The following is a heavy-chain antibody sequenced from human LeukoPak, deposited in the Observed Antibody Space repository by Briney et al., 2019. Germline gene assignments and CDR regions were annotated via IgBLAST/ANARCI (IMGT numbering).Heavy chain of an antibody. Sequence: GGSLRLSCAASGFTVSSNYMNWVRQAPGKGLEWVSVIYTGGSTYYADSVKGRFTISRDTSKNMLYLQMNSLRGDDTAVYYCARESGSGNRGFDCWGQGTLVTVSS. D-gene: IGHD3-10*01. J-gene: IGHJ4*02. V-gene: IGHV3-66*01. CDR2: IYTGGST. CDR3: ARESGSGNRGFDC. CDR1: GFTVSSNY.